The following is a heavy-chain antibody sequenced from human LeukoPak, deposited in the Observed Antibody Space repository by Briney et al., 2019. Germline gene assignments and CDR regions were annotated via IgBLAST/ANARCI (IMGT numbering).Heavy chain of an antibody. J-gene: IGHJ5*02. CDR3: AILGYCSSTSCPSGWFDP. Sequence: ASVEVSCKASGYTFTGYYMHWVRQAPGQGLEWMGRIDPNSGGTNYAQKFQGRVTMTRDTSISTAYMELSRLRSDDTAVYYCAILGYCSSTSCPSGWFDPWGQGTLVTVSS. CDR2: IDPNSGGT. V-gene: IGHV1-2*06. CDR1: GYTFTGYY. D-gene: IGHD2-2*01.